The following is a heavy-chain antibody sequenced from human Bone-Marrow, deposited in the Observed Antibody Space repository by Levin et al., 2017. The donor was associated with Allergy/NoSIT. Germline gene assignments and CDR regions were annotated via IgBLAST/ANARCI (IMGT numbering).Heavy chain of an antibody. Sequence: GSGPTLVKPTQTLTLTCTFSGFSLNTTGEGVGWIRQPPGKALQWLGVIYWDGDKRYRPSLKFRLTITRDTSKNRVFLRMTNMDPADTATYFCAHGAGVYYYWGQGTPVTVSS. CDR3: AHGAGVYYY. CDR1: GFSLNTTGEG. J-gene: IGHJ4*02. D-gene: IGHD3-10*01. V-gene: IGHV2-5*02. CDR2: IYWDGDK.